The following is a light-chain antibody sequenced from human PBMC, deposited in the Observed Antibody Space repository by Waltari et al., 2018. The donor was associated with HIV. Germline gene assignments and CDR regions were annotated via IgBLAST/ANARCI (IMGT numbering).Light chain of an antibody. CDR1: NIESKN. Sequence: SYVLTQPASVSVAPGQTANVTCGGDNIESKNVPWYQQNAGKAPILVIYDDSDRPAGIPKRFSGFTFSTTATLTISRVGAADKADYYCHMCENSIDEYVFDTETKVTV. CDR3: HMCENSIDEYV. J-gene: IGLJ1*01. CDR2: DDS. V-gene: IGLV3-21*02.